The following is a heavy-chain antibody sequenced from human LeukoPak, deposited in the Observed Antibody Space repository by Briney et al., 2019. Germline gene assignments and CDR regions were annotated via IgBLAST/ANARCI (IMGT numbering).Heavy chain of an antibody. D-gene: IGHD3-10*01. CDR3: TKDRSGSFPNWFDP. CDR1: GFTFSSYA. Sequence: GGSLRLSCAASGFTFSSYAMTWVRQAPGKGLEWVAAINGGGGNTYYADSVKGRFTISRDNSKNTLYLQMNSLRGEDTAVYYCTKDRSGSFPNWFDPWGQGTLVTVSS. J-gene: IGHJ5*02. CDR2: INGGGGNT. V-gene: IGHV3-23*01.